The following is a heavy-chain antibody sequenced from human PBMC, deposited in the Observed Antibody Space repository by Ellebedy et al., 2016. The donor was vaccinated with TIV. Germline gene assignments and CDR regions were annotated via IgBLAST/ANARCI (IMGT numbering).Heavy chain of an antibody. J-gene: IGHJ6*02. CDR1: GFTVSTTY. D-gene: IGHD2-21*01. Sequence: PGGSLRLSCEASGFTVSTTYMSWVRQAPGKGLEWVAVIFHGGSTYYANSVKGSFTVSRDNSKNTLFLQMSALRTEDTAVYYCAITYHTFYGMDVWGQGTTVTVSS. CDR2: IFHGGST. CDR3: AITYHTFYGMDV. V-gene: IGHV3-66*01.